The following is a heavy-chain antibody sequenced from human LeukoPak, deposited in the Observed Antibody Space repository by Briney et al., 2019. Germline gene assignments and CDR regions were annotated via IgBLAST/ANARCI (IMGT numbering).Heavy chain of an antibody. CDR3: AKNAPYSSSFYYYYYYMDV. J-gene: IGHJ6*03. CDR1: GFILSYYS. D-gene: IGHD6-6*01. CDR2: INGSGGSS. V-gene: IGHV3-23*01. Sequence: PGGSLTLSCAASGFILSYYSMNGLRPARGKVLEWVSAINGSGGSSYYADYVQGRFTISRDNSKNTLYLQMNSLRAEDTPVYYCAKNAPYSSSFYYYYYYMDVWGKGTTVTVSS.